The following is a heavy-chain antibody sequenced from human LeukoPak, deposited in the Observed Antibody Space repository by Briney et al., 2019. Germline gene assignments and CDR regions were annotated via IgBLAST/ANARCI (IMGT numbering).Heavy chain of an antibody. J-gene: IGHJ6*04. CDR3: ARGPIVVVPAAIGYYYYGMDV. D-gene: IGHD2-2*01. CDR2: INHSGST. V-gene: IGHV4-34*01. Sequence: SETLSLTCAVYGGSFSGYYWSWIRQPPGKGLEWIGEINHSGSTNYNPSLKSRVTMSVDTSKNQFSLKLSSVTAADTAVYYCARGPIVVVPAAIGYYYYGMDVWGKGTTVTVSS. CDR1: GGSFSGYY.